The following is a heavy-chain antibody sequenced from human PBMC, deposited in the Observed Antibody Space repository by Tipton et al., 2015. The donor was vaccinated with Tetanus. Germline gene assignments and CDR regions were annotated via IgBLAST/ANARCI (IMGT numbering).Heavy chain of an antibody. V-gene: IGHV4-34*01. CDR3: ARGWRDGYLIRSLVYWFDP. CDR1: GGSFSGYY. CDR2: INHSGST. Sequence: GLVKPSETLSLTCAVYGGSFSGYYWSWIRQPPGKGLEWIGEINHSGSTNYNPSLKSRVTISVDTSKNHFSLKLSYVTAADTAVYYCARGWRDGYLIRSLVYWFDPWGQGTLVTVSS. J-gene: IGHJ5*02. D-gene: IGHD5-24*01.